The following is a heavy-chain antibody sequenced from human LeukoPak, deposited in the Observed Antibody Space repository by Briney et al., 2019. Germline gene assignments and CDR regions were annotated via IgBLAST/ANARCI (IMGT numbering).Heavy chain of an antibody. Sequence: NTSETLSLTCTVSGGSISSSSYYWGWIRQPPGKGLEWIGSIYYSGSTYYHPTLKSRVTISVATSKNPFTLKLSSVTAAETAVYYCARLTWIQLWLNWGQGTLVTVSS. CDR3: ARLTWIQLWLN. CDR2: IYYSGST. V-gene: IGHV4-39*01. CDR1: GGSISSSSYY. J-gene: IGHJ4*02. D-gene: IGHD5-18*01.